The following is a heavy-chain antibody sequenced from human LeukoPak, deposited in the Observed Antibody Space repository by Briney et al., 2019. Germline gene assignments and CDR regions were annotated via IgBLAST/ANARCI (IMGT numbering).Heavy chain of an antibody. D-gene: IGHD3-10*01. CDR2: ISYDGSNK. V-gene: IGHV3-30-3*01. CDR1: GFTFSSYA. CDR3: ARVLYGSGSPIGSGVDY. J-gene: IGHJ4*02. Sequence: PGGSLRLSCAASGFTFSSYAMHWVRQAPGKGLEWVAVISYDGSNKYYADSVKGRFTISRDNSKNTLYLQMNSLRAEDTAVYYCARVLYGSGSPIGSGVDYWGQGTLVTVSS.